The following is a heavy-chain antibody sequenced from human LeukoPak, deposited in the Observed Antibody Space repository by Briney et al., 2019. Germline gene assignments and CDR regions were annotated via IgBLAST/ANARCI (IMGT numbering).Heavy chain of an antibody. CDR1: GFTFSSYA. D-gene: IGHD1-1*01. CDR3: ARVNINNWHSCDY. Sequence: PGGSLRLSCVASGFTFSSYAMSWVRQPPGKGLEWIGEIYHSGSPNYNPSLKSRVTISVDKSRNHFSLNLSSVTAADTAVYYCARVNINNWHSCDYWGQGTLVTVSS. CDR2: IYHSGSP. J-gene: IGHJ4*02. V-gene: IGHV4/OR15-8*01.